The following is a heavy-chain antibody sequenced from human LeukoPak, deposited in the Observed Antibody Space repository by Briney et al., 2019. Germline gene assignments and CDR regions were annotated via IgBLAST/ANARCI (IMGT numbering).Heavy chain of an antibody. D-gene: IGHD3-10*01. CDR2: IIPILGIA. J-gene: IGHJ6*02. CDR1: GGTFSSYA. V-gene: IGHV1-69*04. CDR3: ARVITMVRGVIPTAYYYGMDV. Sequence: ASVTVSCKASGGTFSSYAISWVRQAPGQGLEWMGRIIPILGIANYAQKFQGRVTITADKSTSTAYMELSSLRSEDTAVYYCARVITMVRGVIPTAYYYGMDVWGQGTTVTVSS.